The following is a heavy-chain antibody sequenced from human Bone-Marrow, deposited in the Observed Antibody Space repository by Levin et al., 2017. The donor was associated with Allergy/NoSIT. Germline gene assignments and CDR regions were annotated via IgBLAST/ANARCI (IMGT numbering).Heavy chain of an antibody. Sequence: GGSLRLSCAASGFPFSSYWMHWVRQAPGRGLVWVSRINNDGSTTSYADSVKGRFTTSRDNAKNTLYLQMNTLRAEDTAVYYCARHATDFDYWGQGTLVTVSS. CDR1: GFPFSSYW. V-gene: IGHV3-74*01. CDR3: ARHATDFDY. CDR2: INNDGSTT. D-gene: IGHD2-15*01. J-gene: IGHJ4*02.